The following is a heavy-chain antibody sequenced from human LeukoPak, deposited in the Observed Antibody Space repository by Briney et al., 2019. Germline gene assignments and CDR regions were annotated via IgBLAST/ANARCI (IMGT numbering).Heavy chain of an antibody. Sequence: GGSLRLSCAASRFPVSSNYMSWVRQATGGWLGWVSVIYSGCSTYYADSVKGRFTISRDNSKNTLYLQMNSLRAEDTAVYYCAREALIADDGGDAFDIWGQGTMVIVSS. CDR1: RFPVSSNY. CDR3: AREALIADDGGDAFDI. D-gene: IGHD6-13*01. V-gene: IGHV3-53*01. J-gene: IGHJ3*02. CDR2: IYSGCST.